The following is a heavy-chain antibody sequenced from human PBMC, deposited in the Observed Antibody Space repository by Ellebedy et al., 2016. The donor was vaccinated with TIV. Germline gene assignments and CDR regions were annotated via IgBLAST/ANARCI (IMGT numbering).Heavy chain of an antibody. Sequence: PGGSLRLSCAASGFTFSSYAMSWVRQAPGKGLEWVSAISGSGGSTYYADSVKGRFTISRDNSKNTLYLQMNSLRAEDTAVYYCAKDGASITIFGVVIPYGMDVWGQGTTVTVSS. CDR1: GFTFSSYA. V-gene: IGHV3-23*01. CDR3: AKDGASITIFGVVIPYGMDV. D-gene: IGHD3-3*01. CDR2: ISGSGGST. J-gene: IGHJ6*02.